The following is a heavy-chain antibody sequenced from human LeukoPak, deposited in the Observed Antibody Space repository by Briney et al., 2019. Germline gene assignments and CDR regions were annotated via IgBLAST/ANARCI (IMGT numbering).Heavy chain of an antibody. V-gene: IGHV4-34*01. CDR2: FHYSGTT. J-gene: IGHJ4*02. CDR1: GGSFSGYY. D-gene: IGHD6-13*01. Sequence: SETLSLTCAVYGGSFSGYYWSWIRQPPGKGLEWLGSFHYSGTTYYNPSLKSRLTMSVDTSKNQFSLKLSSVTAPDTAVYYCARSATGIGDFDCWGQGTLVTVSS. CDR3: ARSATGIGDFDC.